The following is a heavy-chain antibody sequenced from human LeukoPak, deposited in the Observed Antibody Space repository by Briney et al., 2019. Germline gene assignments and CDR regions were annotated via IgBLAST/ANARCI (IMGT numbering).Heavy chain of an antibody. V-gene: IGHV4-34*01. Sequence: KPSETLSLTCAVYGGSFSGYYWSWIRQPPGKGLEWVGEINHSGSTNYNPSLKSRVTISVDTSKNQFSLKLSSVTAADTAVYYCARDSGRCSSTSCLIALWFDYWGQGTLVTVSS. CDR3: ARDSGRCSSTSCLIALWFDY. CDR1: GGSFSGYY. J-gene: IGHJ4*02. CDR2: INHSGST. D-gene: IGHD2-2*01.